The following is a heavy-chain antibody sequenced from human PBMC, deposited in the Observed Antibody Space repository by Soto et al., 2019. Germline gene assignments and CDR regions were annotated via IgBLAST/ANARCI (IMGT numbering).Heavy chain of an antibody. J-gene: IGHJ3*02. Sequence: EVQLVESGGGLVQPGGSLRLSCAASGFTFTSYSMNWVRQAPGKGLEWVSYIRGTTHYADSVKGRFTIYRDNARSSVYLQMNSVRADDTAVYYCASDYSFAFDIWGQGTMVTVSS. D-gene: IGHD2-21*01. CDR2: IRGTT. CDR1: GFTFTSYS. CDR3: ASDYSFAFDI. V-gene: IGHV3-48*01.